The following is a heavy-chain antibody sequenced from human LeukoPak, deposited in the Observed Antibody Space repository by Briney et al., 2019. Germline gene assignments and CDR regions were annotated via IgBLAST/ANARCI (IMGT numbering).Heavy chain of an antibody. J-gene: IGHJ4*02. CDR3: ARGARKLVEWLLYRSDY. CDR2: ISSSSSTI. V-gene: IGHV3-48*01. D-gene: IGHD3-3*01. CDR1: GFTFSSYS. Sequence: GGSLRLSCAASGFTFSSYSMNWVRQAPGKGLEWVSYISSSSSTIYYADSVKGRFTISRDNAKNSLYLQMNSLRAEDTAVYYCARGARKLVEWLLYRSDYWGQGTLVTVSS.